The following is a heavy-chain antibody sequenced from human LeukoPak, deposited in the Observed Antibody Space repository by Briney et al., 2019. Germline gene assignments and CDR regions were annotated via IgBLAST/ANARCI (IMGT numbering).Heavy chain of an antibody. V-gene: IGHV1-46*01. CDR3: AREEADYYLGMDV. Sequence: ASVKVSCKASGYTFTSYYVDWVRQAPGQGLEWMGIIDPGGGSTSYAQKFQGRVTMTRDTSTSTVYMELSSLRSEDTAVYYCAREEADYYLGMDVWGQGTTVTVSS. J-gene: IGHJ6*02. CDR2: IDPGGGST. CDR1: GYTFTSYY.